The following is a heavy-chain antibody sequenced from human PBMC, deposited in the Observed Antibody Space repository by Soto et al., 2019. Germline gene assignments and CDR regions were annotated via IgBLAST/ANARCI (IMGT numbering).Heavy chain of an antibody. D-gene: IGHD3-16*02. V-gene: IGHV1-69*01. CDR2: IIPIFGTA. CDR3: ATYYDYVWGSYRPDYFDY. CDR1: GGTFSSYA. Sequence: QVPLVQSGAEVKKPGSSVKVSCKASGGTFSSYAISWVRQAPGQGLEWMGGIIPIFGTANYAQKFQGRVTITADESTSTAYMELSSLRSEDTAVYYCATYYDYVWGSYRPDYFDYWGQGTLVTVSS. J-gene: IGHJ4*02.